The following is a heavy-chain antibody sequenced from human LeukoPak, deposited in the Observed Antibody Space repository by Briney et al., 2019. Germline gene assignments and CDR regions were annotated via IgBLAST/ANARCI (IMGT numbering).Heavy chain of an antibody. Sequence: ASVKVSCKASGYTFTNYGISWLRQAPGQGLEWMGWISAYNGNTDYAQKLQGRVTMTTDTSTSTAYMELRSLRSDDTAVYYCAKEGSGMEVLMVYAMKPFDYWGQGTLVTVSS. J-gene: IGHJ4*02. D-gene: IGHD2-8*01. CDR1: GYTFTNYG. V-gene: IGHV1-18*01. CDR2: ISAYNGNT. CDR3: AKEGSGMEVLMVYAMKPFDY.